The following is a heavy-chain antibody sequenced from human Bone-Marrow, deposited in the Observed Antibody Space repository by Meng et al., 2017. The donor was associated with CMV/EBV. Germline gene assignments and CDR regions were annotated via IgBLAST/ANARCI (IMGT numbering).Heavy chain of an antibody. CDR1: GYSISSGYY. CDR2: IYHSGST. CDR3: ARDSWVVSRLGMDV. Sequence: GSLRLSCTVSGYSISSGYYWGWIRQPPGKGLEWIGSIYHSGSTYYNPSLKSRVTISVDTSKNQFSLKLSSVTAADTAVYYCARDSWVVSRLGMDVWGQGTTVTVSS. J-gene: IGHJ6*02. D-gene: IGHD2-2*01. V-gene: IGHV4-38-2*02.